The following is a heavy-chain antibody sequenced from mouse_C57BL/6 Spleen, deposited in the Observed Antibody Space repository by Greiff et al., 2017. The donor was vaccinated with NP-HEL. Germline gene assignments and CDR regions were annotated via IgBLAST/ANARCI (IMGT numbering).Heavy chain of an antibody. V-gene: IGHV1-47*01. D-gene: IGHD2-13*01. CDR1: GYTFTTYP. CDR3: ARCGDYFAFDY. J-gene: IGHJ2*01. Sequence: QVQLQQSGAELVKPGASVKMSCKASGYTFTTYPIQWMKQNHGQGLEWIGKFHPDNDDTKYNEKFKGKATLTVDKSSSTVYLQLSRLTSDDSAVYYCARCGDYFAFDYWGQGTTLTVSS. CDR2: FHPDNDDT.